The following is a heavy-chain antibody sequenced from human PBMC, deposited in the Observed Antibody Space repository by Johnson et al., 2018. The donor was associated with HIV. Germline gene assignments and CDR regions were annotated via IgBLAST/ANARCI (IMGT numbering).Heavy chain of an antibody. CDR1: GFTFSSYA. V-gene: IGHV3-30*04. Sequence: QMMLVESGGGLVQPGRSLRLSCAASGFTFSSYAMHWVRQAPGKGLEWVAVISYDGSNKYYADSVKGRFTISRDNSKNTLYLQMNSLRAEDTAVYYCTTERLRNYYDSSGYRDAFDIWGQGTMVSVSS. CDR3: TTERLRNYYDSSGYRDAFDI. D-gene: IGHD3-22*01. J-gene: IGHJ3*02. CDR2: ISYDGSNK.